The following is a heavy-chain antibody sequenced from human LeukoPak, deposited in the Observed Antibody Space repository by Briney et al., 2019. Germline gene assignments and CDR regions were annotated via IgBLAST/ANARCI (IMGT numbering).Heavy chain of an antibody. D-gene: IGHD6-19*01. Sequence: KPGGSLRLSCAASGFTFSSYRMDWVRQAPGKGLEWVSSISSSSSYIYYADSVKGRFTISRDNAKNSLYLQMNSLRAEDTAVYYCAREPTAVAALDYWGQGTLVTVSS. J-gene: IGHJ4*02. CDR2: ISSSSSYI. CDR1: GFTFSSYR. CDR3: AREPTAVAALDY. V-gene: IGHV3-21*01.